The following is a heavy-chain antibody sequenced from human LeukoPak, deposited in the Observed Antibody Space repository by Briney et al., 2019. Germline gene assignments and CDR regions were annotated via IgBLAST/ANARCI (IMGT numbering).Heavy chain of an antibody. Sequence: ASVKVSCKASGYTFTGYYMHWVRQAPGQGLERMGWINPNSGGTNYAQKFQGRVTMTRDTSISTAYMELSRLRSDDTAVYYCARDLYYYDSSGYYFDYWGQGTLVTVSS. D-gene: IGHD3-22*01. CDR2: INPNSGGT. V-gene: IGHV1-2*02. CDR1: GYTFTGYY. J-gene: IGHJ4*02. CDR3: ARDLYYYDSSGYYFDY.